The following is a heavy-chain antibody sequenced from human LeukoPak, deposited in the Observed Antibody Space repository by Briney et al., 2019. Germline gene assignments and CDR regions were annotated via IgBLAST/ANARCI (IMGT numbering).Heavy chain of an antibody. D-gene: IGHD1-26*01. Sequence: GGSLRLSCEASGFTSSDYCMHWIRQAPGKGLEWVSYISKSGSTVYYADSVKGRFTISRDNAKNTLHLQMNSLRAEDTAVYYCARDRDSGSYYLFGNDAFDIWGQGTMVTVSS. CDR1: GFTSSDYC. V-gene: IGHV3-11*04. J-gene: IGHJ3*02. CDR3: ARDRDSGSYYLFGNDAFDI. CDR2: ISKSGSTV.